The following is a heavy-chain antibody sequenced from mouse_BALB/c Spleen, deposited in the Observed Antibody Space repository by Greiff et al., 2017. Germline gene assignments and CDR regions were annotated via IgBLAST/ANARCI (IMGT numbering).Heavy chain of an antibody. CDR1: GFTFSSYG. Sequence: DVQLVESGGGLVQPGGSLKLSCAASGFTFSSYGMSWVRQTPDKRLELVATINSNGGSTYYPDSVKGRFTISRDNAKNTLYLQMSSLKSEDTAMYYCARGNYYFDYWGQGTTLTVSS. V-gene: IGHV5-6-3*01. CDR2: INSNGGST. D-gene: IGHD2-1*01. CDR3: ARGNYYFDY. J-gene: IGHJ2*01.